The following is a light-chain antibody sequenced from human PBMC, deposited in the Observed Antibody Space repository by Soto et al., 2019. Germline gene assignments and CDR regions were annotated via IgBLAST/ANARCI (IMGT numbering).Light chain of an antibody. CDR1: SGSIASNY. V-gene: IGLV6-57*03. CDR3: QSYDSSNYV. J-gene: IGLJ1*01. CDR2: EAN. Sequence: NFMLTQPHSVSESPGKTVTISCTRSSGSIASNYVQWYQQRPGSAPTTVIYEANQRPSGVPDRFSGSIDSSSNSASLTISGLKTEDEADYYCQSYDSSNYVFGTGTKLTVL.